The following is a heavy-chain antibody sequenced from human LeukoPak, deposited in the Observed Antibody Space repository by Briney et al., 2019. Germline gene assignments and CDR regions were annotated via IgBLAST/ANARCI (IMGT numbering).Heavy chain of an antibody. CDR1: GGSIRSYY. CDR3: VTTTVEGHDGFDI. CDR2: IYYSGST. V-gene: IGHV4-59*12. J-gene: IGHJ3*02. D-gene: IGHD1-1*01. Sequence: PSETLSLTCTVSGGSIRSYYWSWIRQPPGKGLEWIGYIYYSGSTNYNPSLKSRVTISVDTSKNQFSLNLSSVTAADTAVYYCVTTTVEGHDGFDIWGQGTVVTVSS.